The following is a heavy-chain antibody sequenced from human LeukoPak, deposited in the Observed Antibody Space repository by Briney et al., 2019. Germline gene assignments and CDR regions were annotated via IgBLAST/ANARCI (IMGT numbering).Heavy chain of an antibody. D-gene: IGHD3-10*01. CDR1: GFTFSSYG. J-gene: IGHJ3*01. V-gene: IGHV3-30*18. CDR2: ISYDGSNK. Sequence: PGRSLRLSCAASGFTFSSYGMHWVRQAPGKGLEWVAVISYDGSNKYCADSVKGRFTISRDNSKNTLYLQMNSLRAEDTAVYYCAKDLSGDMSDWGQGTMVTVSS. CDR3: AKDLSGDMSD.